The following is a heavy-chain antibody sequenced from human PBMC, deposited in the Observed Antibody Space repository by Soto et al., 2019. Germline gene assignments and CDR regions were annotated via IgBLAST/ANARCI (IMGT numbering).Heavy chain of an antibody. Sequence: GGSLRLSCAASGFTFSSYALHWVRQAPGKGLQWVAVISYDGSNKYYADFVKGRFTISRDNSKNTMYLEMNSLRAEDRAVYYWASGARPFTSPLEPYAFDIWGQGTMVTVSS. V-gene: IGHV3-30-3*01. D-gene: IGHD3-10*01. CDR3: ASGARPFTSPLEPYAFDI. J-gene: IGHJ3*02. CDR2: ISYDGSNK. CDR1: GFTFSSYA.